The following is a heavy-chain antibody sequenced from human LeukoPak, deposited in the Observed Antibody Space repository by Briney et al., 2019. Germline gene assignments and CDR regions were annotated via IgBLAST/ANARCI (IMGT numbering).Heavy chain of an antibody. J-gene: IGHJ4*02. Sequence: GASVKISCKASGYTFTDYYMHWVQQAPGKGLEWMGRVDPEDGETIYAEKFQGRVTITADTSTDTAYMELSSLRSGDTAVYYCATVYIGCSGGSCHGPFDYWGQGTLVTVSS. D-gene: IGHD2-15*01. V-gene: IGHV1-69-2*01. CDR1: GYTFTDYY. CDR3: ATVYIGCSGGSCHGPFDY. CDR2: VDPEDGET.